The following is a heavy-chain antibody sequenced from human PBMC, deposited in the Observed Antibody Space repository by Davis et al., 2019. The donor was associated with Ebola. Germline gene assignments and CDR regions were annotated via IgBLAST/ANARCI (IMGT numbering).Heavy chain of an antibody. D-gene: IGHD4-23*01. J-gene: IGHJ4*02. CDR1: GGSFSGYY. Sequence: MPSETLSLTCAVYGGSFSGYYWSWIRQPPGKGLEWIGEINHSGSTNYNPSLKSRVTISVDTSKNQFSLKLSSVTAADTAVYYCARLGRLRWLREALHYWGQGTLVTVSS. CDR3: ARLGRLRWLREALHY. CDR2: INHSGST. V-gene: IGHV4-34*01.